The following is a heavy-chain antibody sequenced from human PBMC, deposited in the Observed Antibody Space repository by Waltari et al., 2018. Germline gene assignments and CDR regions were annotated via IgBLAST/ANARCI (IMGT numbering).Heavy chain of an antibody. Sequence: QVQLQESGPGLVKPSETLSLTCTVSGGSISSHYWSWIRQPPGKGLEWIGYIYYSGSTNYNPSLKSRVTRSVDTSKNQFSLKLSSVTAADTAVYYCARDRGSGYNLGWFDPWGQGTLVTVSS. J-gene: IGHJ5*02. CDR3: ARDRGSGYNLGWFDP. CDR1: GGSISSHY. V-gene: IGHV4-59*11. CDR2: IYYSGST. D-gene: IGHD5-12*01.